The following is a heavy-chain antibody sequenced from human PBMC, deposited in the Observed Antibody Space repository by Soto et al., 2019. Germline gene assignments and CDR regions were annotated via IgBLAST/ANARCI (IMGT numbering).Heavy chain of an antibody. D-gene: IGHD1-1*01. CDR2: INAADGNT. CDR1: GCRFSISG. Sequence: QVQLVQSGAEVKKPGASVKISCETSGCRFSISGIHWLRQAPGQRLEWMGWINAADGNTKYSKKFQGRVTITRXXSXSXGYMELSSLTSEDTSIYYCARDSQRVQVPSTGWFDPWGQGTVVTVSS. CDR3: ARDSQRVQVPSTGWFDP. V-gene: IGHV1-3*01. J-gene: IGHJ5*02.